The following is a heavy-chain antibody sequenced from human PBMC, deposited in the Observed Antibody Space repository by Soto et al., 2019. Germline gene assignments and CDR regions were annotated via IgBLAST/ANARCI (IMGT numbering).Heavy chain of an antibody. V-gene: IGHV4-39*01. CDR1: GGSISSGSYY. CDR3: ARHAAMTNPDLQP. D-gene: IGHD6-25*01. CDR2: IYYSGNT. Sequence: QLQLQESGPGLVRPSETLSLTCTVSGGSISSGSYYWGWIRQPPGKGLDWIGSIYYSGNTYYNPSLKSRVSITVHTSRTHFPLKLNSVPAADTAVYYCARHAAMTNPDLQPWGRGTLVTVSS. J-gene: IGHJ1*01.